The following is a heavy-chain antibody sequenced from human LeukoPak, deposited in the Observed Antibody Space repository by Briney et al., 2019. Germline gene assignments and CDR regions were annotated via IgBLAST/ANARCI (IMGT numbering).Heavy chain of an antibody. CDR3: ARVRCSGGSCPYYYYYYYMDV. CDR1: GFTFSSYS. Sequence: PGGSLRLSCAASGFTFSSYSMNWVRQAPGKGLEWVSSISSSSSYIYYADSVKGRFTISRDNAKNSLYLQMNSLTAADTAVYYCARVRCSGGSCPYYYYYYYMDVWGKGTTVTVSS. V-gene: IGHV3-21*04. J-gene: IGHJ6*03. D-gene: IGHD2-15*01. CDR2: ISSSSSYI.